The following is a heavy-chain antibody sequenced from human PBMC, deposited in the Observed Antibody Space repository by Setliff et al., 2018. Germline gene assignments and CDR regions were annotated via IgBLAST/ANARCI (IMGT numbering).Heavy chain of an antibody. CDR2: ISSSGTTK. CDR1: GFTFSNYW. Sequence: GGSLRLSCVGSGFTFSNYWISWVRQAPGKGLEWVSYISSSGTTKHYADSVKGRFTISRDNSRNTLYLQMNSLRAEDTASYYCARDPNGDYVGAFDPWGQGILVTVSS. J-gene: IGHJ5*02. D-gene: IGHD4-17*01. V-gene: IGHV3-48*01. CDR3: ARDPNGDYVGAFDP.